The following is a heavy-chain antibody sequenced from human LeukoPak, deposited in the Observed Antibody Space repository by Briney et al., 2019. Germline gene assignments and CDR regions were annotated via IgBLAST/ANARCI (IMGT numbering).Heavy chain of an antibody. J-gene: IGHJ4*02. Sequence: GGSLRLSCAASGFTFSSYAMSWVRQAPGKGLEWVSAISGSGGGTYFADSVKGRFTISRDTSKNTLYLQMNSLRAEDTAVYYCAKHSSSWHYFDYWGQGTLVTVSS. V-gene: IGHV3-23*01. CDR2: ISGSGGGT. CDR1: GFTFSSYA. D-gene: IGHD6-13*01. CDR3: AKHSSSWHYFDY.